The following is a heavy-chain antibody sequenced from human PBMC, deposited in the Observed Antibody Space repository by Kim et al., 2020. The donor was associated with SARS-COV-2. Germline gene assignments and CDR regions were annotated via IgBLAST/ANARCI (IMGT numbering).Heavy chain of an antibody. J-gene: IGHJ3*01. D-gene: IGHD4-17*01. V-gene: IGHV4-59*13. CDR3: ARDRGDYGYSFDV. CDR2: MYYSGST. CDR1: GGSMSSFY. Sequence: SETLSLTCTVPGGSMSSFYWTWIRQPPGKGLEWIGFMYYSGSTNYNPSLKSRVTISADTSKNQFSLKLTSVTAADTAVYYCARDRGDYGYSFDVWGQGTVVTVSS.